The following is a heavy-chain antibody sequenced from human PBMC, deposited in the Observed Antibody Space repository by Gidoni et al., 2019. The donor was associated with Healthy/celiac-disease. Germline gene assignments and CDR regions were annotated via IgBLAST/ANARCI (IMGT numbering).Heavy chain of an antibody. CDR1: GGSFSGYY. Sequence: QVQLQQWGAGLLKPSEHLALTCAVYGGSFSGYYWSWIRQPPGKGLEWIGEINHSGSTNYNPSLKSRVTISVDTSKNQFSLNLSSVTAADTAVYDCAKVSSIWYFDYWGQGTLVTVSS. D-gene: IGHD6-13*01. CDR2: INHSGST. J-gene: IGHJ4*02. CDR3: AKVSSIWYFDY. V-gene: IGHV4-34*01.